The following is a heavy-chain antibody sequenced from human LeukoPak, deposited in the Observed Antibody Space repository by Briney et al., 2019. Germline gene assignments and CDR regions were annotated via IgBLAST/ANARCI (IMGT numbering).Heavy chain of an antibody. Sequence: GRSLRLSCAASGFTFVDYAMHWVRQAPGKGLEWVSGISWNSGSIGYADSVKGRFTISRDNAKNSLYLQMNSLRAEDTALYYCAKASKSYSSGWYDAFDIWGQGTMVTVSS. CDR3: AKASKSYSSGWYDAFDI. V-gene: IGHV3-9*01. CDR2: ISWNSGSI. J-gene: IGHJ3*02. CDR1: GFTFVDYA. D-gene: IGHD6-19*01.